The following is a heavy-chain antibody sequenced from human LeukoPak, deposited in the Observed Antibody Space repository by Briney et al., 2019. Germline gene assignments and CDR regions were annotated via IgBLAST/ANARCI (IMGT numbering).Heavy chain of an antibody. D-gene: IGHD3-9*01. Sequence: SETLSLTCTVSGGSISSYYWSWIRQPPGKGLEWIGYIYYSGSTNYNPSLKSRVTISVDTSKNQFSLRLSSVTAADTAVYFCARNYYSILTGYYADVFDIWGQGTMVTVSS. V-gene: IGHV4-59*01. CDR3: ARNYYSILTGYYADVFDI. J-gene: IGHJ3*02. CDR2: IYYSGST. CDR1: GGSISSYY.